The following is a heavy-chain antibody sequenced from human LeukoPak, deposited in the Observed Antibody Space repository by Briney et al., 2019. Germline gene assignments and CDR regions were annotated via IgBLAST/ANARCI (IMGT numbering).Heavy chain of an antibody. J-gene: IGHJ4*02. CDR1: GFTFSSYA. D-gene: IGHD6-19*01. Sequence: GRSLRLSCAASGFTFSSYAMHWVRQAPGKGLEWVAVISYDGSNKYYADSVKGRFTISRDNSKNTLYLQMNSLRAEDTAVYYCASPIGAGIAVASLDYWGQGTLVTVSS. CDR3: ASPIGAGIAVASLDY. V-gene: IGHV3-30*04. CDR2: ISYDGSNK.